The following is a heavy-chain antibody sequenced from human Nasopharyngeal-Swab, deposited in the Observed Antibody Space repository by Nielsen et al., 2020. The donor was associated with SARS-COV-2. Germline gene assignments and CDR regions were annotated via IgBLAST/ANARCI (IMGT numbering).Heavy chain of an antibody. D-gene: IGHD3-10*01. CDR2: ISSSSSYT. V-gene: IGHV3-11*05. CDR1: GFTFSDYY. J-gene: IGHJ4*02. CDR3: ARDQVSYGSGSYTL. Sequence: GESLKISCAASGFTFSDYYMSWIRQAPGKGLEWVSYISSSSSYTNYADSVKGRFTISRDNAKNSLYLQMNSLRAEDTAVYYCARDQVSYGSGSYTLWGQGTLGTVSS.